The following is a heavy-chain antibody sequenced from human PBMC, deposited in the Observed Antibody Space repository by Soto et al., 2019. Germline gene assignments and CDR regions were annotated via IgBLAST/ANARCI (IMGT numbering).Heavy chain of an antibody. CDR3: AHSKYSTSAFNY. Sequence: QITLKESGPTLVQPTQTLTLTCTFSGFSLSNSDVGVGWIRQPPGKALEWLALIYWDDDKRYSPSLKSRLTLTKDTSKNQVVLTMTNMDPVDTATYYCAHSKYSTSAFNYWGQGTLVTFSS. J-gene: IGHJ4*02. CDR2: IYWDDDK. CDR1: GFSLSNSDVG. D-gene: IGHD6-6*01. V-gene: IGHV2-5*02.